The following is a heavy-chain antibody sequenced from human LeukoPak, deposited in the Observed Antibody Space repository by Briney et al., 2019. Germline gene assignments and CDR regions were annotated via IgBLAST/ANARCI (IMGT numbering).Heavy chain of an antibody. D-gene: IGHD2-2*01. V-gene: IGHV3-74*03. CDR3: ARDRAIVVIPDATGC. CDR2: ITIDGSST. J-gene: IGHJ4*02. Sequence: PGGSLRLSCVASGVTSRNSWMHWVRQAPGKGLVWVSRITIDGSSTTYADSVKGRFTISRDSAKNSLYLQMNSLRAEDTAIYYCARDRAIVVIPDATGCWGQGTLVAVSS. CDR1: GVTSRNSW.